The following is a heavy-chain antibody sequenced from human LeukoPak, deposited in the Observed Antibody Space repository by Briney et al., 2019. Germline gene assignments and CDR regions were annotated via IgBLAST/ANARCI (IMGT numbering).Heavy chain of an antibody. CDR1: GGSISSTTDY. Sequence: SETLSLTCTVSGGSISSTTDYWGWIRQPPGKGLEWIGSIYYSGSTNYNPSLKSRVTISVDTSKNQFSLKLSSVTAADTAVYYCARSVAVAGIQSELMDVWGQGTTVTVSS. CDR3: ARSVAVAGIQSELMDV. D-gene: IGHD6-19*01. V-gene: IGHV4-39*07. CDR2: IYYSGST. J-gene: IGHJ6*02.